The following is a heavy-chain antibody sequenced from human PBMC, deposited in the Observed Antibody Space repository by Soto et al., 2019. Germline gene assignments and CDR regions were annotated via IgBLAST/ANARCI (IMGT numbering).Heavy chain of an antibody. D-gene: IGHD4-17*01. CDR3: TTEAPPMTTVIFDY. V-gene: IGHV3-15*01. CDR1: GFTLSNAW. CDR2: IKSKTDGGTT. J-gene: IGHJ4*02. Sequence: PGGSLRLSCAASGFTLSNAWMSWVRQAPGKGLEWVGRIKSKTDGGTTDYAAPVKGRFTISRDDSKNTLYLQMNSLKTDDTAVYYCTTEAPPMTTVIFDYWGQGTLVTVSS.